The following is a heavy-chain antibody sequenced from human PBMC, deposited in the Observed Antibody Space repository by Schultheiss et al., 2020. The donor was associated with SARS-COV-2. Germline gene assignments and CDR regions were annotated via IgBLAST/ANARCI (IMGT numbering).Heavy chain of an antibody. V-gene: IGHV4-38-2*01. CDR2: IYHSGST. CDR3: ARLYYYGSGTIDY. CDR1: GYSISSGYY. D-gene: IGHD3-10*01. Sequence: ESLKISCAVSGYSISSGYYWGWIRQPPGKGLEWIGSIYHSGSTYFNPSLKSRVTMSVDTSKNQFSLKLSSVTAADTAVYYCARLYYYGSGTIDYWGQGTLVTVSS. J-gene: IGHJ4*02.